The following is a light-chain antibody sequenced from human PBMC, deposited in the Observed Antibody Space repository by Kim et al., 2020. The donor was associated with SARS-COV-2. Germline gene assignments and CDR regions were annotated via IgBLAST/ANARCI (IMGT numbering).Light chain of an antibody. CDR1: QGIDDS. J-gene: IGKJ4*01. CDR3: QQTDTFPT. CDR2: AAS. Sequence: EIQMTQSPSSVSASVGDTVTITCRASQGIDDSLAWYQQKPGKAPNLLIYAASTLQSGVPSRFSGSGSGTDFTLTITRLQPEDFAIYYCQQTDTFPTFGGGTKVEI. V-gene: IGKV1D-12*01.